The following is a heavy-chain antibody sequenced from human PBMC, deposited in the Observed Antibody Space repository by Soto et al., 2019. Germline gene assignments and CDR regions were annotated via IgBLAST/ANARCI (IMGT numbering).Heavy chain of an antibody. CDR3: ARDSGIGGSMDV. J-gene: IGHJ6*02. CDR1: GFRFNNYN. D-gene: IGHD1-26*01. V-gene: IGHV3-48*02. CDR2: ITSGSSTI. Sequence: GGSLRLSCAASGFRFNNYNMDWVRQAPGKGLEWVSYITSGSSTIYYADSVKGRFTISRDNAKSSLYLQMNSLRDEDTAVYYCARDSGIGGSMDVWGQGTTVTVSS.